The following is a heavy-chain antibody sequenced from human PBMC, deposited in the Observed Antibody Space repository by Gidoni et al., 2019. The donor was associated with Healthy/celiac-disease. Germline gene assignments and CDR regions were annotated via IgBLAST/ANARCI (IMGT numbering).Heavy chain of an antibody. CDR2: ISYDGSNK. D-gene: IGHD1-7*01. CDR3: AKSSSWNYRLHY. V-gene: IGHV3-30*18. Sequence: VAVISYDGSNKYYADSVKGRFTISRDNSKNTLYLQMNSLRAEDTAVYYCAKSSSWNYRLHYWGQGTLVTVSS. J-gene: IGHJ4*02.